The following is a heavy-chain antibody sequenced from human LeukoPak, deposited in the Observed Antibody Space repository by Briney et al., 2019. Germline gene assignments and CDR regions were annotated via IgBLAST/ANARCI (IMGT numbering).Heavy chain of an antibody. CDR2: IYHSGST. CDR1: GGSISSGGYY. J-gene: IGHJ6*03. Sequence: SETLSLTCTVSGGSISSGGYYWSWIRQPPGKGLEWIGYIYHSGSTYYNPSLKSRVTISVDRSKNQFSLKLSSVTAADTAVYYCARGMVYAIRSSDYYYMDVWGKGTTVTVSS. D-gene: IGHD2-8*01. CDR3: ARGMVYAIRSSDYYYMDV. V-gene: IGHV4-30-2*01.